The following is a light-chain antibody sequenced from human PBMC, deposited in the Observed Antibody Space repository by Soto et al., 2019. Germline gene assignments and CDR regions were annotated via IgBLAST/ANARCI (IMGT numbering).Light chain of an antibody. V-gene: IGKV1-5*03. CDR2: KAS. CDR1: QDVSHW. CDR3: QHYDSYPYT. J-gene: IGKJ2*01. Sequence: DIHMDQSPSALSASVGDRVTITCRASQDVSHWLAWYQQKPGQAPKLVIYKASSLESGVPSRFSGRGSGTEFTLTIRDLQSDDFATYYCQHYDSYPYTFGHGTSLES.